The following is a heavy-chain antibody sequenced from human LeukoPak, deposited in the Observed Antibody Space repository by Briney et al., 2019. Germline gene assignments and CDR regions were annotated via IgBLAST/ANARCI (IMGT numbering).Heavy chain of an antibody. CDR1: GGSFSGYY. Sequence: SETLSLTCAVYGGSFSGYYWSWIRQPPGKGLEWIGDIYYSGSTNYNPSLKSRVTISVDTSKNQVSLRLSSVTAADTPVYYCARSRDGYNSVDYWGQGTLVTVSS. CDR3: ARSRDGYNSVDY. D-gene: IGHD5-12*01. V-gene: IGHV4-34*01. J-gene: IGHJ4*02. CDR2: IYYSGST.